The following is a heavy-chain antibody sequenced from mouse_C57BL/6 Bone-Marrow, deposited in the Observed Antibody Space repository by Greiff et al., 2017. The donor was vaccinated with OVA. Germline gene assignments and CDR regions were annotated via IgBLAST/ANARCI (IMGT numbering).Heavy chain of an antibody. CDR3: ARKWPXWYFDV. J-gene: IGHJ1*03. CDR1: GYTFTSYW. Sequence: VQLQQPGTELVKPGASGYTFTSYWMHWVKQRPGQGLEWIGNINPSNGGTNYNEKFKSKATLTVDKSSSTAYMQLSSLTSEDSAVYYCARKWPXWYFDVWGTGTTVTVSS. CDR2: INPSNGGT. V-gene: IGHV1-53*01.